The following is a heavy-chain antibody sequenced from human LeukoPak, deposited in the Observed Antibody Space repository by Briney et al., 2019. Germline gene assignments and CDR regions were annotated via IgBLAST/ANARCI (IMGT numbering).Heavy chain of an antibody. Sequence: PSETLSLTCAVSGDSISSGGYSWSWIRQPPGKGLEWIGYIYHSGSTYYNPSLKSRVTISVDRSKNQFSLKLSSVTAADTAVYYCAVGGSGSLDYWGQGTLVTVSS. CDR2: IYHSGST. J-gene: IGHJ4*02. V-gene: IGHV4-30-2*01. CDR1: GDSISSGGYS. CDR3: AVGGSGSLDY. D-gene: IGHD2-15*01.